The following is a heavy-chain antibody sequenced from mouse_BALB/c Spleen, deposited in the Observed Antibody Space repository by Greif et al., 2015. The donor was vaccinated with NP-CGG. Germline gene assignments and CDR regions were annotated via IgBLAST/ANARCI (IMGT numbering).Heavy chain of an antibody. Sequence: EVQLVESGGGLVKPGGSLKLSCAASGFTFSDYYMYWVRQTPEKRLEWVATISDGGSYTYYPDSVKGRFTISRDNAKNNLYLQMSSLKSEDTAMYYCASWGLRERSWFAYWGQGTLVTVSA. CDR1: GFTFSDYY. D-gene: IGHD2-4*01. CDR3: ASWGLRERSWFAY. CDR2: ISDGGSYT. J-gene: IGHJ3*01. V-gene: IGHV5-4*02.